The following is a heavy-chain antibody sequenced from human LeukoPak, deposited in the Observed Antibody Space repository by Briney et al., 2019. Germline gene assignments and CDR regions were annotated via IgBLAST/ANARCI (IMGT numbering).Heavy chain of an antibody. Sequence: ASVKVSRKASGYTFRGNYIHWLRQAPGQGLEWMGWIDANNGDTKSAQKFQGRVTMSRDTSISTAYMDLSSLGPDDAAVYYCARDPSSVTLYFFDYWGQGTLVTVSS. V-gene: IGHV1-2*02. D-gene: IGHD4-11*01. CDR2: IDANNGDT. J-gene: IGHJ4*02. CDR1: GYTFRGNY. CDR3: ARDPSSVTLYFFDY.